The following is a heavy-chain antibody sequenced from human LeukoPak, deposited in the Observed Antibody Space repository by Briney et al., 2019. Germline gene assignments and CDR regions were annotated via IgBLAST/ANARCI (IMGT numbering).Heavy chain of an antibody. CDR1: GYTFTSYG. Sequence: EASVKVSRKASGYTFTSYGLSWVRQAPGQGLEWVGWISTYNGNTDYPQKLQGRVTLTTDTSTSTAYMELRSLRSDDTAVYYCSRDGGLYWGQGTLVTVSS. J-gene: IGHJ4*02. D-gene: IGHD3-16*01. CDR2: ISTYNGNT. V-gene: IGHV1-18*04. CDR3: SRDGGLY.